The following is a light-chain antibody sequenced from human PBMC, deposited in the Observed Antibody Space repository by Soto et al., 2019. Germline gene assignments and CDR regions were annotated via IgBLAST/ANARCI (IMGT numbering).Light chain of an antibody. Sequence: QSALTQPASVSGSPGQSITISCTGTSSDISGYNYVSWYQQHPGKAPKFMIYDVSNRPSGVSNRFSGSKSGNTASLTISGLQAEDEANYYCSSYTSSSTLEFGGGTKLTVL. J-gene: IGLJ2*01. CDR2: DVS. CDR1: SSDISGYNY. V-gene: IGLV2-14*01. CDR3: SSYTSSSTLE.